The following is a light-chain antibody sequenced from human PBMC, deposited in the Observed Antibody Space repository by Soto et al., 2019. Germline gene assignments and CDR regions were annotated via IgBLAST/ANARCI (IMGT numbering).Light chain of an antibody. J-gene: IGKJ2*01. CDR1: QSANNN. CDR3: HQYNYWYT. V-gene: IGKV3-15*01. Sequence: EIVLTQSPATLSVSPGERATLSCRASQSANNNLAWYQQKPGQAPTLLIYGASTRAPGVPARFSGSCFGTEFALIISSLQSEDIAVYHCHQYNYWYTFCQGTKLEIK. CDR2: GAS.